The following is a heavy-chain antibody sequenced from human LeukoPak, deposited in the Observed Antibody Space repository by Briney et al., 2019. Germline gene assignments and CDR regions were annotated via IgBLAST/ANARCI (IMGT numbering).Heavy chain of an antibody. D-gene: IGHD6-19*01. Sequence: SQTLSLTCAISGDSVSSNSAAWNWIRQSPSRGLKWLGRTYYRSKWYNDYAVSVKSRITINPDTSKNQFSLQLNSVTPEDTAVYYCARDGGIAVSWAFDIWGQGTMVTVSS. J-gene: IGHJ3*02. V-gene: IGHV6-1*01. CDR3: ARDGGIAVSWAFDI. CDR2: TYYRSKWYN. CDR1: GDSVSSNSAA.